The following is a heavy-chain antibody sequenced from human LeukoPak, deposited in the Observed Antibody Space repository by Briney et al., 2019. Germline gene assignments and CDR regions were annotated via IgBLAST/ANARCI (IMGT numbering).Heavy chain of an antibody. CDR1: GGSISHYY. V-gene: IGHV4-4*07. CDR3: ARGIAVAGTYYYYMDV. J-gene: IGHJ6*03. D-gene: IGHD6-19*01. Sequence: PSETLSLTCTVSGGSISHYYWSWIRQPAGKGLEWIGRIYTTGNTNYNPSLKSRVTMSVDTSENQVSLNLNSMTAADTAVYYCARGIAVAGTYYYYMDVWGKGTTVTVSS. CDR2: IYTTGNT.